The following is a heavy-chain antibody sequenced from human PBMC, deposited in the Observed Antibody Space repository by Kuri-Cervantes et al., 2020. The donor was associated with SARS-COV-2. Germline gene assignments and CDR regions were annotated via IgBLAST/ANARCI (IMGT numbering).Heavy chain of an antibody. CDR2: VRGKANNYAT. CDR3: TTLIDY. J-gene: IGHJ4*02. CDR1: GFLFSASA. V-gene: IGHV3-73*01. Sequence: GGSLRLSCEASGFLFSASAIHWVRQASGKGLEWVGRVRGKANNYATAYAASVKGRFTISRDDSKNMAYLQMSSLKTEDTAVYYCTTLIDYWGQGALVTVSS.